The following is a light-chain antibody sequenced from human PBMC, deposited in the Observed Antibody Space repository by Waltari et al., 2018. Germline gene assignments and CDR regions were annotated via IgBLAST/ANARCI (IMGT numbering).Light chain of an antibody. CDR3: QQYGRSWNT. CDR1: QSVRSNY. J-gene: IGKJ2*01. CDR2: GSS. V-gene: IGKV3-20*01. Sequence: IVLTQSPGPLSLSPGARATLSCRASQSVRSNYLAWDQQRPGQAPRLLIHGSSSRATGIPDRFSGSGSGTDFTLTISRLEPEDFAVYYCQQYGRSWNTFGQGTKLEIK.